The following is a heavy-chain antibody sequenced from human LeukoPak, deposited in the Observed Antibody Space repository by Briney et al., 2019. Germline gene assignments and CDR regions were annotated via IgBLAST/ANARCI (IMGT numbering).Heavy chain of an antibody. CDR2: ISWNSGSI. CDR1: GFTVSSNY. Sequence: PGGSLRLSCAASGFTVSSNYMSWVRQAPGKGLEWVSGISWNSGSIGYADSVKGRFTISRDNAKNSLYLQMNSLRAEDTALYYCAKDTGSSGWLHAFDYWGQGTLVTVSS. CDR3: AKDTGSSGWLHAFDY. V-gene: IGHV3-9*01. D-gene: IGHD6-19*01. J-gene: IGHJ4*02.